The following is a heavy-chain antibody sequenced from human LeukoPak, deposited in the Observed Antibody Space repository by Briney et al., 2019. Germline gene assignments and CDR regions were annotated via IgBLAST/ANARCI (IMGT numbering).Heavy chain of an antibody. V-gene: IGHV3-64*01. CDR2: ISSNGGST. Sequence: GGSLRLSCAASGFTFSSYAMSWVRQAPGKGLEWVSAISSNGGSTYYANSVKGRFTISRDNSKNTLYLQMGSLRAEDMAVYYCARDYYGSGSLDYWGQGTLVTVSS. J-gene: IGHJ4*02. D-gene: IGHD3-10*01. CDR3: ARDYYGSGSLDY. CDR1: GFTFSSYA.